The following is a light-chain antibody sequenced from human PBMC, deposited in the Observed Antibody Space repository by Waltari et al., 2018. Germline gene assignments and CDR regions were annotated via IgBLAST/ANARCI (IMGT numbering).Light chain of an antibody. CDR2: VNSDGSH. CDR3: QAWGTGIGV. CDR1: RGPTRYA. Sequence: QLVLTQSPSASASLRASVKLPCTVSRGPTRYAIAWQQQPAGKGPRYLTKVNSDGSHINGDGIPDGSSGASAGAERYLTSSSLQSEDEADNYCQAWGTGIGVFGGGTKLSVL. V-gene: IGLV4-69*01. J-gene: IGLJ3*02.